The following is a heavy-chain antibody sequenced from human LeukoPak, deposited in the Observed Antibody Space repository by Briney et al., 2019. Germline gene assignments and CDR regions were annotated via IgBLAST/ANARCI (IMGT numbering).Heavy chain of an antibody. V-gene: IGHV3-23*01. J-gene: IGHJ4*02. CDR3: AKDSLKHDYGDPDY. CDR1: GFTFSSYA. D-gene: IGHD4-17*01. Sequence: GGSLRLSCAASGFTFSSYAMSWVRQAPGKGLEWVSAISGSGGSTYYADSVKGRFTISRDNSKNTLYLQMNSLRAEDTAVYYCAKDSLKHDYGDPDYWGQGTLVTVSS. CDR2: ISGSGGST.